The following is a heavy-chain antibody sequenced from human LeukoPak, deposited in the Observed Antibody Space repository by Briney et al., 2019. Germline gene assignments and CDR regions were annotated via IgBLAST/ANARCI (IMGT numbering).Heavy chain of an antibody. D-gene: IGHD2-2*01. J-gene: IGHJ4*02. CDR1: GFTVSSNY. CDR3: ARGGSSTSFDY. V-gene: IGHV3-66*01. Sequence: PGGSLRLSCAASGFTVSSNYMSWVRQAPGKGLEWVSVIYSGGSTYYADSVKGRFTISRDNSKNTLYLQMNSLRAEDTAVFYCARGGSSTSFDYWGQGTLVTVSS. CDR2: IYSGGST.